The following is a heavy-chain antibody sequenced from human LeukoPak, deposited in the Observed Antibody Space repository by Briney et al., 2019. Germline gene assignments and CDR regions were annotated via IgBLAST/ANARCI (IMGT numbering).Heavy chain of an antibody. V-gene: IGHV3-7*01. J-gene: IGHJ5*02. D-gene: IGHD1-26*01. CDR2: IKKDEAEI. Sequence: GGSLRLSCTASGFSFRNTWMSWVRQAPGKGLEWVANIKKDEAEIYYADSVKGRFTISRDNAKRSLYLQMNVLRAADTAVYFCATLNWDDGEVSGFDHWGRGIMVTVSS. CDR3: ATLNWDDGEVSGFDH. CDR1: GFSFRNTW.